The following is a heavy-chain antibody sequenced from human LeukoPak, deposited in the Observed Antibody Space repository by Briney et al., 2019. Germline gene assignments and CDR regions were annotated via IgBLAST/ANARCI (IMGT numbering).Heavy chain of an antibody. CDR3: ARVEEGYGAGRRENYYYYYMDV. D-gene: IGHD3-10*01. CDR1: GGSISSYY. CDR2: IYYSGST. V-gene: IGHV4-59*01. Sequence: PSETLSLTCTVSGGSISSYYWSWIRQPPGKGLEWIGYIYYSGSTNYNPSLKSRVTISVDTSKNQFSLKLSSVTAADTAVYYCARVEEGYGAGRRENYYYYYMDVWGKGTTVTISS. J-gene: IGHJ6*03.